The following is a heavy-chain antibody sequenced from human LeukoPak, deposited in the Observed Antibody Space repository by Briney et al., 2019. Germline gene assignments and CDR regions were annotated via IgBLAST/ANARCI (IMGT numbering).Heavy chain of an antibody. CDR3: AREWYCSSTSCPYYYYGMDV. D-gene: IGHD2-2*01. V-gene: IGHV3-48*01. CDR1: GFTFSSYS. Sequence: PGGSLRLSCAASGFTFSSYSMNWVRQAPGKGLEWVSYISSSSSTIYCADSVKGRFTISRDNAKNSLYLQMNSLRAEDTAVYYCAREWYCSSTSCPYYYYGMDVWGQGTTVTVSS. CDR2: ISSSSSTI. J-gene: IGHJ6*02.